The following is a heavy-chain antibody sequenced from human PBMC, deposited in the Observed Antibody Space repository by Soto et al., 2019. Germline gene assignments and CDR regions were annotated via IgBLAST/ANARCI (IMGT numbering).Heavy chain of an antibody. CDR3: ETEHEDLTSKLDY. CDR1: GFTFSRYS. CDR2: ISSTTNYI. Sequence: PGGSLRLSCAASGFTFSRYSMNWVRQAPGKGLEWVSSISSTTNYIYYADSMKGRFTVSRDNAKNSVYLDMNSLSAEDTAVYYSETEHEDLTSKLDYWGQGTLVTVSS. J-gene: IGHJ4*02. V-gene: IGHV3-21*01.